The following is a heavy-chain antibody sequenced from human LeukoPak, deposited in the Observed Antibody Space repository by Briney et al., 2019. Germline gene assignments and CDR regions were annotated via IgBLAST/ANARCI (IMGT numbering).Heavy chain of an antibody. Sequence: PSKTLSLTCTVSGGSISSYYWSWIRQPAGKGLEWIGRIYTSGSTNYNPSLKSRVTMSVDTSKNQFSLKLSSVTAADTAVYYCARDSRRYSSSWYDNDNWFDPWGQGTLVTVSS. CDR1: GGSISSYY. V-gene: IGHV4-4*07. CDR2: IYTSGST. CDR3: ARDSRRYSSSWYDNDNWFDP. J-gene: IGHJ5*02. D-gene: IGHD6-13*01.